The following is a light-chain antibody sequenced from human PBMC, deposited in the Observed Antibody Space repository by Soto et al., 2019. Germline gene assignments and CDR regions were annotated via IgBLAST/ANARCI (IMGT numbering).Light chain of an antibody. CDR1: QSISSW. V-gene: IGKV1-5*01. CDR3: QQYNSYPYT. J-gene: IGKJ2*01. CDR2: DAS. Sequence: DIPMTQSPSTLSASVGDRVTITCRASQSISSWLAWYQQKPGKAPKLLIYDASSLESGVPSRFSGNGSGTEFTLTISSLQPDDFATYYCQQYNSYPYTFGQGTKLEIK.